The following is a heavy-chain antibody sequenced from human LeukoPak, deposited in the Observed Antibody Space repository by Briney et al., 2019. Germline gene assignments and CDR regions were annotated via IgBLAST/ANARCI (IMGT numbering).Heavy chain of an antibody. Sequence: SETLSLTCTVSGGSISNYYWSWIRQPPGKGLEWIGYISYSGSPTYNPSLRSRVTISVDTSKNQFSLKLSSVTAADTAVYYCARGGTGAWFDPWGQGTLVTVSS. CDR1: GGSISNYY. CDR3: ARGGTGAWFDP. CDR2: ISYSGSP. J-gene: IGHJ5*02. D-gene: IGHD3-10*01. V-gene: IGHV4-59*01.